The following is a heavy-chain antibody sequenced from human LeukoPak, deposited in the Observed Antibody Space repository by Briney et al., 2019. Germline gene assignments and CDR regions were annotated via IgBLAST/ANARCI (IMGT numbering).Heavy chain of an antibody. D-gene: IGHD3-3*01. CDR1: GFTFGDYA. J-gene: IGHJ6*03. Sequence: PGGSLRLSCTASGFTFGDYAMSWVRQAPGKGLEWVGFIRSKAYGGTTEYAASVKGRFTISRDDSKSIAHLQMNSLKTEDTAVYYCTRDRRITIFGVDPYYYYMDVWGKGTTVTVSS. CDR3: TRDRRITIFGVDPYYYYMDV. CDR2: IRSKAYGGTT. V-gene: IGHV3-49*04.